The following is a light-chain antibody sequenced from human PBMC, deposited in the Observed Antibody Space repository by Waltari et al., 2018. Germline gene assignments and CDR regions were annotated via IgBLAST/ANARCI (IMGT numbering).Light chain of an antibody. CDR3: AAWDASLHAWL. V-gene: IGLV1-47*01. CDR2: MNS. J-gene: IGLJ3*02. CDR1: TSNIGQTY. Sequence: QSVLTQPPSASGTPGQRVTISCSGGTSNIGQTYVFWLQQRPGTAPHVLIHMNSARPSGVPDRFAGSTAGTSASLAIRGLRSEDEADYYCAAWDASLHAWLFGGGTKLTVL.